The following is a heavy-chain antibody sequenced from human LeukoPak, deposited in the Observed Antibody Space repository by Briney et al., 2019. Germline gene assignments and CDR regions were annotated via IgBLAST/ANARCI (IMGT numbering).Heavy chain of an antibody. V-gene: IGHV1-8*03. Sequence: ASVKVSCKASGYTFTSYDINWVRQATGQGLEWMGWMNPNSGNTGYAQKFQGRVTITRNTSISTAYMELSSLRSEDTAVYYCARIGYCGGDCYSDYWGQGTLVTVSS. CDR2: MNPNSGNT. CDR1: GYTFTSYD. J-gene: IGHJ4*02. D-gene: IGHD2-21*01. CDR3: ARIGYCGGDCYSDY.